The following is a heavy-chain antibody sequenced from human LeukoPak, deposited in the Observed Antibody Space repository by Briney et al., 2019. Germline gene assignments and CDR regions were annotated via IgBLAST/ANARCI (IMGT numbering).Heavy chain of an antibody. D-gene: IGHD3-9*01. CDR1: GFTFSDYY. CDR3: AKWLILTVLLVVFYI. V-gene: IGHV3-11*06. CDR2: ITNSGSYT. Sequence: GGSLRLSCAASGFTFSDYYMSWIRQAPGKGLEWVSYITNSGSYTNYADSVKGRFTISRDNAKNSLYLQMNSLRADDTAVYYCAKWLILTVLLVVFYIGGKGKMATVSS. J-gene: IGHJ3*02.